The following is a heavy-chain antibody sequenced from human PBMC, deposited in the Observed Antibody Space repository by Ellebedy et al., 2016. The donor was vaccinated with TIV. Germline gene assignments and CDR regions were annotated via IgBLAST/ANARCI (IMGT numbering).Heavy chain of an antibody. CDR3: AAGNDGGWFDP. V-gene: IGHV1-69*04. CDR2: MDPRLGTV. CDR1: GDTFSNHA. D-gene: IGHD1-1*01. J-gene: IGHJ5*02. Sequence: AASVKVSCKASGDTFSNHAFNWVRQAPGQELEWMGRMDPRLGTVKYAQKFQGRVTITADKSTSTAYIELSSLRSDDTAVYYCAAGNDGGWFDPWGQGTRVTVSS.